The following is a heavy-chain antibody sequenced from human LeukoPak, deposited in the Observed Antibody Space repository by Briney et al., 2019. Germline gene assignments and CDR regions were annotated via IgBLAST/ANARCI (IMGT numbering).Heavy chain of an antibody. J-gene: IGHJ3*02. Sequence: GGSLRLSCAAPGFTFSSYWMHWVRQAPGKGLVWVSRVNVDGRSTTYADSVKGRLTISRDNAKKTLYLQINSLRPEDTAFYYCARGIGIGAFDTWGRGTKVTVSS. CDR1: GFTFSSYW. CDR3: ARGIGIGAFDT. CDR2: VNVDGRST. V-gene: IGHV3-74*01. D-gene: IGHD2/OR15-2a*01.